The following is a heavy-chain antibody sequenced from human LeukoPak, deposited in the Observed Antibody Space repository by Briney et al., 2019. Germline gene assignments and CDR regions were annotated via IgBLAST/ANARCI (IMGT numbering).Heavy chain of an antibody. D-gene: IGHD2-2*01. V-gene: IGHV3-15*01. CDR2: IKTKTDGGTT. J-gene: IGHJ4*02. CDR3: TTLSVPVDY. Sequence: GGSLRLSCAASGLTFSNVWMSWVRQAPGKGLEWVGRIKTKTDGGTTDYAAPVKGRFTISRDDSKDTLYLQMNSLKTEDTAVYYCTTLSVPVDYWGQGALVTVPS. CDR1: GLTFSNVW.